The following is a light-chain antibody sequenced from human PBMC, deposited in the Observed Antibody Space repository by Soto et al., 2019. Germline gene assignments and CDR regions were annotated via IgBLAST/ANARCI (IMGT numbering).Light chain of an antibody. V-gene: IGKV1D-13*01. CDR3: QQFNNYPLRT. CDR2: DAS. Sequence: AIQLTQSPSSLSASVGDRVTITCRASQGISSALAWYQQKPGKAPKLLIYDASSLESGVPSRFSGSGSGTDFTLTISSLQPEDFATYYCQQFNNYPLRTVGGGTKVDSK. J-gene: IGKJ4*01. CDR1: QGISSA.